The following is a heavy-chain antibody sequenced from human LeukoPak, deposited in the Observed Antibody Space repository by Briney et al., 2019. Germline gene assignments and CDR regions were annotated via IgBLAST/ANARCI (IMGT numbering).Heavy chain of an antibody. J-gene: IGHJ4*02. CDR2: IYSSGST. CDR1: GGSISTYY. CDR3: ARVGYGDYYFDN. Sequence: SETLSLTCTVSGGSISTYYWSWIRQPAGKGLEWIGRIYSSGSTNYNPSLKSRVTMSVDMSRNQFSLKVSSVTAADTAVYYCARVGYGDYYFDNWGQGALVTVSS. D-gene: IGHD4-17*01. V-gene: IGHV4-4*07.